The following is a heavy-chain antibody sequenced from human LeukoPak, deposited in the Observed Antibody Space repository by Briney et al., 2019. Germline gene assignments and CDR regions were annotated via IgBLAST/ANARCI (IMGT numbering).Heavy chain of an antibody. CDR1: GDTFSSYA. V-gene: IGHV1-69*13. CDR2: IIPIFGTA. Sequence: SVKVSCKASGDTFSSYAISWVRQAPGQGLEWMGGIIPIFGTANYAQKFQGRVTITADESTSTAYMELSSLRSEDTAVYYCAREARQSGYDPEPLDYWGQGTLVTVSS. D-gene: IGHD3-3*01. CDR3: AREARQSGYDPEPLDY. J-gene: IGHJ4*02.